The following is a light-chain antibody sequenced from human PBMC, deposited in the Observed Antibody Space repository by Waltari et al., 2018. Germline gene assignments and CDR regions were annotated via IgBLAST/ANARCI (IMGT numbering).Light chain of an antibody. CDR2: SNK. Sequence: QSVVTQPPSASGTPGQRASITCSGTSPNIGRNSVRWYRQLPGEAPQLLIYSNKQRPSGVPDRLSGSKSGTSASLAISGLQSEDEAYFYCASWDDSLNAYVFGPGTRVTVL. CDR3: ASWDDSLNAYV. J-gene: IGLJ1*01. CDR1: SPNIGRNS. V-gene: IGLV1-44*01.